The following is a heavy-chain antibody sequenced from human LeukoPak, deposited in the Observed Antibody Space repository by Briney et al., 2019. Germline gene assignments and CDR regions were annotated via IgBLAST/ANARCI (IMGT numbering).Heavy chain of an antibody. CDR2: ISGDGGST. CDR3: AKGGIVGAITIDY. V-gene: IGHV3-43*02. CDR1: GFTFDDYD. D-gene: IGHD1-26*01. Sequence: GGSLRLSCAASGFTFDDYDMHGAPHARGKGLEGVSLISGDGGSTYYAESVKGRFTISRDNSKTSLYLKMNSLRTEDTALYYCAKGGIVGAITIDYWGQGTLVTVSS. J-gene: IGHJ4*02.